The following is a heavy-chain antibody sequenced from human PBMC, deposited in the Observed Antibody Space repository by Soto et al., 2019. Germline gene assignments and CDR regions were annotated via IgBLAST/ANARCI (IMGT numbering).Heavy chain of an antibody. V-gene: IGHV3-21*01. CDR2: ISSSSSYI. D-gene: IGHD6-13*01. CDR1: GFTFSSYS. CDR3: ARDFDLAPGTWYYGMDV. J-gene: IGHJ6*02. Sequence: EVQLVESGGGLVKPGGSLRLSCAASGFTFSSYSMNWVRQAPGKGLEWVSSISSSSSYIYYADSVKGRFTISRDNAKNSLYLQMNSLRAEDTAVYYCARDFDLAPGTWYYGMDVWGQGTTVTVSS.